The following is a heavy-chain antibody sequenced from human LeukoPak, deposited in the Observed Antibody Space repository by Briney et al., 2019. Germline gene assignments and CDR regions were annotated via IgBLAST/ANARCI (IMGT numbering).Heavy chain of an antibody. Sequence: SETLSLTCTVSGGSISSGGYYWSWIRQHPGKGLEWIGYIYYSGSTYHNPSLKSRVTISVDRSKNQFSLKLSSVTAADTAVYYCARDSGQYCSSTSCYLGSFDYWGQGTLVTVSS. V-gene: IGHV4-31*03. CDR3: ARDSGQYCSSTSCYLGSFDY. CDR2: IYYSGST. D-gene: IGHD2-2*01. J-gene: IGHJ4*02. CDR1: GGSISSGGYY.